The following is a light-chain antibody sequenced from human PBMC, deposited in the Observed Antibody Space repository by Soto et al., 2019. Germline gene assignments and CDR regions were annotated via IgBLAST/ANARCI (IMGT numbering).Light chain of an antibody. CDR3: QQSYTNPRT. J-gene: IGKJ1*01. V-gene: IGKV1-39*01. Sequence: QMTQSPSSLSASVGARITITCRASQSIRTSLNWYQQKPGKAPRLLIYGASTLQSGVPSRFRGSGSATDFTLTFSSLQPEDSAIYYCQQSYTNPRTFGQGTKVEV. CDR1: QSIRTS. CDR2: GAS.